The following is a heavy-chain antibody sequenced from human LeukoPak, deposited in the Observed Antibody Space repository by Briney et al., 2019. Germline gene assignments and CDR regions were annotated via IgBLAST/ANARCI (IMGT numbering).Heavy chain of an antibody. Sequence: GGSPRLSCAASGFTFSRSAMHWVRQAPGKGLEFVSAISSNGGSTFYASSVKGRFTISRDNSKNTLYLQLGSLRAEDMAVYYCSTATYADYYYGMDVWGQGTTVTVSS. CDR2: ISSNGGST. CDR1: GFTFSRSA. D-gene: IGHD2-15*01. J-gene: IGHJ6*02. V-gene: IGHV3-64*01. CDR3: STATYADYYYGMDV.